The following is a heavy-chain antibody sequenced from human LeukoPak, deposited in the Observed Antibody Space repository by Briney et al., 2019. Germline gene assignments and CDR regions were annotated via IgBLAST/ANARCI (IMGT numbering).Heavy chain of an antibody. CDR2: INTNTGNP. CDR3: ARSNNDGDYLGVGFDY. V-gene: IGHV7-4-1*02. J-gene: IGHJ4*02. CDR1: GYTFSSYA. Sequence: ASVKVSCKASGYTFSSYAMNWVRQAPGQGLEWMGWINTNTGNPTYAQGFAGRFVFSLDTSVSTAYLQISSLQAEDTAVYYCARSNNDGDYLGVGFDYWGQGTLVTVSS. D-gene: IGHD4-17*01.